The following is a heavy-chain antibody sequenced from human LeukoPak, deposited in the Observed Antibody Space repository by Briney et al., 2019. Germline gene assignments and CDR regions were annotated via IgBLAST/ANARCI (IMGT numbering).Heavy chain of an antibody. V-gene: IGHV3-30*02. CDR3: AKVLGDCSGGSCYYYMDV. D-gene: IGHD2-15*01. CDR2: IRYDGSNK. Sequence: GGSLRLSCAASGFTFSSYGMHWVRQAPGKGLEWVAFIRYDGSNKYYADSVKGRFTISRENSKNTLYLQMNSLRAEDTAVYYCAKVLGDCSGGSCYYYMDVWGKGTTVAVSS. J-gene: IGHJ6*03. CDR1: GFTFSSYG.